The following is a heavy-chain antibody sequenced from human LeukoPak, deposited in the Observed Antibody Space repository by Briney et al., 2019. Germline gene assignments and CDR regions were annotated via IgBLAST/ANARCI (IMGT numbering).Heavy chain of an antibody. D-gene: IGHD2-15*01. Sequence: SVTVSCKASGGTFSSYAISWVRQAPGQGLEWMGGIIPIFGTANYAQKFQGRVTITADKSTSTAYMELSSLRSEDTAVYYCAGLGYCSGGSCYFYWFDPWGQGTLVTVSS. CDR3: AGLGYCSGGSCYFYWFDP. V-gene: IGHV1-69*06. CDR1: GGTFSSYA. J-gene: IGHJ5*02. CDR2: IIPIFGTA.